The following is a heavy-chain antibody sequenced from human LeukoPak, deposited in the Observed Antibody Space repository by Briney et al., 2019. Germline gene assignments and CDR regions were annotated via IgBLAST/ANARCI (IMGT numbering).Heavy chain of an antibody. CDR2: IYYSGST. V-gene: IGHV4-59*01. CDR1: GGSISSYY. J-gene: IGHJ4*02. Sequence: PSETLSLTCTVSGGSISSYYWSWIRQPPGKGLEWIGYIYYSGSTNYNPSLKSRVTISVDPSKNQFSLKLSSVTAADTAVYYCARVRGYSSSWFDYWGQGTLVTVSS. D-gene: IGHD6-13*01. CDR3: ARVRGYSSSWFDY.